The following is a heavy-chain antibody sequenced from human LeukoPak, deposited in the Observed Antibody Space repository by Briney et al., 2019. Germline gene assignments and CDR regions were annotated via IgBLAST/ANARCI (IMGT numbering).Heavy chain of an antibody. CDR1: GYTFTNYF. V-gene: IGHV1-69*13. Sequence: GASVKVSCKASGYTFTNYFIHWVRQAPGQGLEWMGGIIPIFGTANYAQKFQGRVTITADESTSTAYMELSSLRSEDTAVYYCARDPYDAVAGAPDNDYWGQGTLVTVSS. D-gene: IGHD6-19*01. CDR3: ARDPYDAVAGAPDNDY. CDR2: IIPIFGTA. J-gene: IGHJ4*02.